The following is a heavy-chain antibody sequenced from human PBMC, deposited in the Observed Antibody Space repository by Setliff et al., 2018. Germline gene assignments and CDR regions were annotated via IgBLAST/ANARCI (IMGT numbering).Heavy chain of an antibody. CDR1: GFSFSNYA. V-gene: IGHV3-21*01. CDR2: FSSRNDYI. J-gene: IGHJ4*02. CDR3: VGDYQLLF. Sequence: GGSLRLSCEASGFSFSNYAMNWVRQAPGKGLEWVASFSSRNDYIYHADSVKGRFTISRDNAKTSLYLQMDSLRVEDTAVYFCVGDYQLLFWGQGALVTVSS. D-gene: IGHD2-21*02.